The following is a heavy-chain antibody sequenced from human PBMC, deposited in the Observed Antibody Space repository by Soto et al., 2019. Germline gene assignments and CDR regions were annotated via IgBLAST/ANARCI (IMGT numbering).Heavy chain of an antibody. CDR1: GFTVSSKY. V-gene: IGHV3-53*01. D-gene: IGHD6-19*01. CDR3: VQTTGWPGFDF. CDR2: IYGGGTT. J-gene: IGHJ4*02. Sequence: EVQLVESGGGLIQRGGSLRLSCAASGFTVSSKYMTWVRQAPGKGLEWVSVIYGGGTTYYADSVKGRFTISRDNSKNTLYLQVNSLRAEDTAVYYCVQTTGWPGFDFWGQGTLVTVSS.